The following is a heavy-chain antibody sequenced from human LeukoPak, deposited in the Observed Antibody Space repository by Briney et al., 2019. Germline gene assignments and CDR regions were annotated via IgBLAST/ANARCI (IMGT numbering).Heavy chain of an antibody. CDR3: ARTFDFGAYQLPDY. CDR1: GYTFTSYY. CDR2: INPIVGST. D-gene: IGHD4-17*01. J-gene: IGHJ4*02. V-gene: IGHV1-46*01. Sequence: ASVNVSCKASGYTFTSYYMHWVRQAPGQGLEWMGIINPIVGSTSYAQKFQGRVTMTTDTSTSTAYMELSSLRSEDTAVYYCARTFDFGAYQLPDYWGEGTLVTLS.